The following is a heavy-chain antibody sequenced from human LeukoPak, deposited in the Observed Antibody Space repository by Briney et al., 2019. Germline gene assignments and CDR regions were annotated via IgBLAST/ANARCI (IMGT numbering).Heavy chain of an antibody. CDR2: IIPIFGTA. CDR3: ARVRITMVRGGGFDY. Sequence: SVKVSCKASGGTFSSYAISWVRQAPGQGLEWMRGIIPIFGTANYAQKFQGRVTITADESTSTAYMELSSLRSEDTAVYYCARVRITMVRGGGFDYWGQGTLVTVSS. J-gene: IGHJ4*02. D-gene: IGHD3-10*01. CDR1: GGTFSSYA. V-gene: IGHV1-69*01.